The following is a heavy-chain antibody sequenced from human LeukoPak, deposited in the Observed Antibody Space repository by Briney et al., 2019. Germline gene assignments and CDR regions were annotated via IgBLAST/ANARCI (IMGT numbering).Heavy chain of an antibody. Sequence: ASVKVSCKASGYSLRNHGISWVRQAPGQGLEWMGIINPSGGSTSYAQKFQGRVTMTRDTSTSTVYMELSSLRSEDTAVYYCARGSGFDYWGQGTLVTVSS. CDR3: ARGSGFDY. CDR2: INPSGGST. CDR1: GYSLRNHG. D-gene: IGHD3-10*01. J-gene: IGHJ4*02. V-gene: IGHV1-46*01.